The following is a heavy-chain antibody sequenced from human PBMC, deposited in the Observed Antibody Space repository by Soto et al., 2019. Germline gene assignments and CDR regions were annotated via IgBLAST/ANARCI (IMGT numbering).Heavy chain of an antibody. CDR2: IYYDGST. V-gene: IGHV4-59*08. Sequence: QVQLQESGPGLLRPSETLSLNCTVSGGSISSYSWSWIRQSPGKGLEWIGYIYYDGSTDYNPYLKSRVTISVDTSQNQLSLKLSSVTAADTAVYYCARLIDRDWFDPWGQGTLVTVSS. CDR1: GGSISSYS. J-gene: IGHJ5*02. CDR3: ARLIDRDWFDP. D-gene: IGHD3-22*01.